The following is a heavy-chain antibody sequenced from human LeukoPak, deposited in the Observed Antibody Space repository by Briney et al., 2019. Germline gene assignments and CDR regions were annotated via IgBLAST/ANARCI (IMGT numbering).Heavy chain of an antibody. CDR1: GGSISSYY. Sequence: SETLSLTCTVSGGSISSYYWSWIRQPPGKGLEWIGFIYYSGSTTYNPSLKSRVTISIDTSKNQFSLKLSSVTAADTAVYYCARSMVRGVITHYYYYVDVWGKGTTVTVSS. CDR3: ARSMVRGVITHYYYYVDV. CDR2: IYYSGST. J-gene: IGHJ6*03. V-gene: IGHV4-59*01. D-gene: IGHD3-10*01.